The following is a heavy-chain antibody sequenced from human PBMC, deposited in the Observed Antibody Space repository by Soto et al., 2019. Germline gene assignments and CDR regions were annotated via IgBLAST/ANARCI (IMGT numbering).Heavy chain of an antibody. CDR3: AIADRMDG. CDR1: GFTFSSYG. Sequence: QVQLVESGGGVVQPGRSLRLSCAASGFTFSSYGMHWVRQAPGKGLEWVAVISYDGSNKYYADSVKGRFTISRDNSKNTLYLQMNSLRAEDTAVYYCAIADRMDGWGQGTTVTLSS. V-gene: IGHV3-30*03. J-gene: IGHJ6*02. CDR2: ISYDGSNK.